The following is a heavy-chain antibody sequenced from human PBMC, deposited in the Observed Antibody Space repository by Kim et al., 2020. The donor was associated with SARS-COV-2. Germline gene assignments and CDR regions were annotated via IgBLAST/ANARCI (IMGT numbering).Heavy chain of an antibody. D-gene: IGHD3-10*01. V-gene: IGHV1-2*02. J-gene: IGHJ6*02. CDR1: GYTFTGYY. CDR2: INPNSGGT. CDR3: AISYYGSGSYYYGMDV. Sequence: ASVKVSCKASGYTFTGYYMHWVRQAPGQGLEWMGWINPNSGGTNYAQKFQGRVTMTRDTSISTAYMELSRLRSDDTAVYYCAISYYGSGSYYYGMDVWGQGTTVTVSS.